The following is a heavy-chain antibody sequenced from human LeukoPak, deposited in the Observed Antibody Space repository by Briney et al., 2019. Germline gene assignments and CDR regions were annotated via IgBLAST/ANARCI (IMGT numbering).Heavy chain of an antibody. J-gene: IGHJ4*02. CDR2: ISWNSGSI. CDR3: AIDAAGGGDY. CDR1: GFTFDDYA. V-gene: IGHV3-9*01. Sequence: GRSLRLPCAASGFTFDDYAMHWVRQAPGKGLDWVSGISWNSGSIGYADSVKGRFTISRDNAKNSLYLQMNSLRAEDTGLYYCAIDAAGGGDYWGQGTLVTVSS. D-gene: IGHD3-16*01.